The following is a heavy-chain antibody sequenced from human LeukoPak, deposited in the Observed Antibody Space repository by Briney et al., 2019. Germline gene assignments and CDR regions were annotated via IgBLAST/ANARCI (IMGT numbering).Heavy chain of an antibody. D-gene: IGHD4-23*01. J-gene: IGHJ4*02. CDR2: ISYDGSNK. Sequence: GRSLRLSCAASGFTLSSYGMHWVRQAPGKGLEWVAVISYDGSNKYYADSVKGRFTISRDNSKNTLYLQMNSLRAEDTAVYYCAKISRTVVTPHYWGQGTLVTVSS. CDR3: AKISRTVVTPHY. CDR1: GFTLSSYG. V-gene: IGHV3-30*18.